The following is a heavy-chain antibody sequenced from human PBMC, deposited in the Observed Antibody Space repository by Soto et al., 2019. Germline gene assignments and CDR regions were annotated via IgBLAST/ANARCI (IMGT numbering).Heavy chain of an antibody. CDR3: AKSLSTAVNYGLDV. CDR1: GFTFSDNA. CDR2: ISDDGDST. J-gene: IGHJ6*02. Sequence: EVQLLASGGGLVQPGGSLRLSCGASGFTFSDNAMTWVRQAPGKGLEWVSSISDDGDSTYYADSVKGRFAVSRDNSKNTLFLHMNSLGAEDTAVYYCAKSLSTAVNYGLDVWGQGTSVTVSS. D-gene: IGHD2-2*01. V-gene: IGHV3-23*01.